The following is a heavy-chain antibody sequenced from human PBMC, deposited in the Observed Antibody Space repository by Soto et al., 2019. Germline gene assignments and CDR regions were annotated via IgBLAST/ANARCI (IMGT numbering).Heavy chain of an antibody. CDR2: IYYTGTT. CDR1: GVSISNTNYL. V-gene: IGHV4-39*01. Sequence: SSETLSLTCTVSGVSISNTNYLWGWIRQPPGKGLEWIGSIYYTGTTYYTPSLKSRITISVDTSKNQFSLKLSSVTAADTAVYYCARSHDYDSSGYQIAWGHGTLVTVSS. CDR3: ARSHDYDSSGYQIA. J-gene: IGHJ4*01. D-gene: IGHD3-22*01.